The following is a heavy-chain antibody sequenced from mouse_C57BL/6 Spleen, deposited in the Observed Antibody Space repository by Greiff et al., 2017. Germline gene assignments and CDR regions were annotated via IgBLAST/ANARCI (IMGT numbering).Heavy chain of an antibody. CDR2: IDPETGGT. CDR3: TRRLRSYWYFDV. V-gene: IGHV1-15*01. Sequence: VQLQQSGAELVRPGASVTLSCKASGYTFTDYEMHWVKQTPVHGLEWIGAIDPETGGTAYNQKFKGKAILTADKSSSTAYMELLSLTSEDSAVYYCTRRLRSYWYFDVWGTGTTVTVSS. J-gene: IGHJ1*03. D-gene: IGHD1-1*01. CDR1: GYTFTDYE.